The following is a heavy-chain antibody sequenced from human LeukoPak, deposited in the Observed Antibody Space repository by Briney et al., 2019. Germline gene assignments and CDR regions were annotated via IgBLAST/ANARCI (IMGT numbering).Heavy chain of an antibody. J-gene: IGHJ4*02. CDR3: ARHGGQWLETQFDY. D-gene: IGHD6-19*01. Sequence: SETLSLTCTVSGGSISRTSYYWGWVRQPLGKGLEWIGSIYYSGTTYYKPSLRSRVTISVDTSKNQFSLKLSSVTAADTAVYYCARHGGQWLETQFDYWGRGILVTVSS. CDR2: IYYSGTT. CDR1: GGSISRTSYY. V-gene: IGHV4-39*01.